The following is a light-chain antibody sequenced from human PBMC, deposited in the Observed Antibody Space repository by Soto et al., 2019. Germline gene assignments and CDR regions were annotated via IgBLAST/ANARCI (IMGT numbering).Light chain of an antibody. V-gene: IGKV1-5*03. CDR1: KSITTW. CDR3: QQYNTYPLT. J-gene: IGKJ4*01. Sequence: DIQMTQSPSTLSASVGGRVTITCRAGKSITTWLAWYQQKPGKAPKLLIYKASSLEGGVPSRFSGSGSGTEFNITISSLQPDDFATYYCQQYNTYPLTFGGGTTVEIK. CDR2: KAS.